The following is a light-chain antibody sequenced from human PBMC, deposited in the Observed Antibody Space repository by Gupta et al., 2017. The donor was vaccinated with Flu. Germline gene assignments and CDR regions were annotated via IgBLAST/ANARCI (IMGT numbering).Light chain of an antibody. CDR2: LTS. CDR3: HQYYSLPLT. Sequence: DIVMTQSPDSLAVSLGGRATMHCKSSQSVFHSSNNRNYIAWYQLKPGQSPKLLIYLTSTRASGVPDRFSGSVSGTDFTLTISSLQPEDVAGYYCHQYYSLPLTFGGGTKVEI. J-gene: IGKJ4*01. CDR1: QSVFHSSNNRNY. V-gene: IGKV4-1*01.